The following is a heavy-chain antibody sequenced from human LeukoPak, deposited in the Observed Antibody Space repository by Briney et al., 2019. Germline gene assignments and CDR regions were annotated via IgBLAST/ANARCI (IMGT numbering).Heavy chain of an antibody. J-gene: IGHJ6*02. CDR1: GYTFTSYG. CDR3: ARGPKTSYDFWSGYSEEYGMDV. D-gene: IGHD3-3*01. Sequence: GASVKVSCKASGYTFTSYGISWVRQAPGQGLEWMGWISAYNGNTNYAQKLQGRVTMTRNTSISTAYMELSSLRSEDTAVYYCARGPKTSYDFWSGYSEEYGMDVWGQGTTVTVSS. CDR2: ISAYNGNT. V-gene: IGHV1-18*01.